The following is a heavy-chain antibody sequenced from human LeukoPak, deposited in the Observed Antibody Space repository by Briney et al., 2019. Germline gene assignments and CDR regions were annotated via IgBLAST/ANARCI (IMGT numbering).Heavy chain of an antibody. Sequence: SQTLSLTCTVSGGSISSGAYYWSWIRQHPGKGLEWIGYIYYSGSTYYNPSLKSRVTISVDTSRNQFSLKLSSVTAADTAVYYCARLYGSYFDYWGQGTLVTVSS. D-gene: IGHD1-26*01. CDR3: ARLYGSYFDY. CDR2: IYYSGST. V-gene: IGHV4-31*03. J-gene: IGHJ4*02. CDR1: GGSISSGAYY.